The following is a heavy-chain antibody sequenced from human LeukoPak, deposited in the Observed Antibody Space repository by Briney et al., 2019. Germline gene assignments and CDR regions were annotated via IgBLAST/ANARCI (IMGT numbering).Heavy chain of an antibody. CDR1: GYTLTELS. Sequence: PWASVKVSCKVSGYTLTELSMHWVRQAPGQGLEWMGIINPSGGSTSYAQKFQGRVTMTRDMSTSTVYMELSSLRSEDTAVYYCARFRGLGITGTHYAFDIWGQGTMVTVSS. V-gene: IGHV1-46*01. D-gene: IGHD1-20*01. J-gene: IGHJ3*02. CDR2: INPSGGST. CDR3: ARFRGLGITGTHYAFDI.